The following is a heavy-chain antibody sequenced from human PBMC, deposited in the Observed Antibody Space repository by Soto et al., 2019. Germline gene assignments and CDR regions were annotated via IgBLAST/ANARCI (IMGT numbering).Heavy chain of an antibody. Sequence: EVQLVESGGGLVQPGGSLRLSCAASGFTFSSYWMHWVRQVPGKGLVWISRMNSDGSSITYADSVKGRFTISRDNAKNTLYLQMNSLRAEDTAVYYCATSATYYYQYGMDVWGQGTTVTVSS. D-gene: IGHD2-15*01. CDR2: MNSDGSSI. CDR1: GFTFSSYW. V-gene: IGHV3-74*03. J-gene: IGHJ6*02. CDR3: ATSATYYYQYGMDV.